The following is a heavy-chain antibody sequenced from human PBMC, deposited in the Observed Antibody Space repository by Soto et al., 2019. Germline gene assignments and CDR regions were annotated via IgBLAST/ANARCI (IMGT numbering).Heavy chain of an antibody. CDR1: GFTFASYA. V-gene: IGHV3-23*01. Sequence: GGSLRLSCAASGFTFASYALRWVRQAPGKGLEWVSSVSAGGDSTYYADSVKGRFTISRDNSKNTLYLQMNSLRAEDTAVYYCARRYSSQNYAMVVWGQGTTVTVSS. CDR2: VSAGGDST. CDR3: ARRYSSQNYAMVV. D-gene: IGHD4-4*01. J-gene: IGHJ6*02.